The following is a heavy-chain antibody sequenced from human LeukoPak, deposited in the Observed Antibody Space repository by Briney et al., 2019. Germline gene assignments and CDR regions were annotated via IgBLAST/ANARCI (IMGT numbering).Heavy chain of an antibody. CDR1: GYSFTSYW. D-gene: IGHD4-23*01. CDR3: ARHVGGGNPTRSYYYYYMDV. CDR2: IYPGDSDT. J-gene: IGHJ6*03. V-gene: IGHV5-51*01. Sequence: GESLKISCKGSGYSFTSYWIGWVRQMPGKGLEWMGIIYPGDSDTRYSPSLQGQVTISADKSISTAYLQWSSLKASDTAMYYCARHVGGGNPTRSYYYYYMDVWGKGTTVTVSS.